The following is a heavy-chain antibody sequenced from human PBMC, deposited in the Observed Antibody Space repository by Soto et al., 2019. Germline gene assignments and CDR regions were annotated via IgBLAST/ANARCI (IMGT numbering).Heavy chain of an antibody. V-gene: IGHV5-51*01. CDR1: VYXFTSYW. D-gene: IGHD2-15*01. J-gene: IGHJ6*01. Sequence: AXLKISCESSVYXFTSYWVLWVRHMPGKGLELIGIIHPGDSDTKYSPYFQGQVTISVDKSITTAYLQWRSLKSSDTAMYYFARTPGPEVAASLEYYYLSGMDVWGQGTTGTVSS. CDR2: IHPGDSDT. CDR3: ARTPGPEVAASLEYYYLSGMDV.